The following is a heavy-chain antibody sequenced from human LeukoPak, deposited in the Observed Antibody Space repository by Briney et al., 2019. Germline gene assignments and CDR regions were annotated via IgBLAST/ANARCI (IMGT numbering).Heavy chain of an antibody. V-gene: IGHV2-5*02. D-gene: IGHD5-12*01. Sequence: SGPTLVKPTQTLTLTCTFSGFSLSTSGVGVGWIRQPPGKALVWLALIYWDDDKRYSPSLRSRLTITKDTSKNQVVLTMTNMDPVDTATYYCAHRRVATGVFDYWGQGTLVTVSS. CDR2: IYWDDDK. J-gene: IGHJ4*02. CDR3: AHRRVATGVFDY. CDR1: GFSLSTSGVG.